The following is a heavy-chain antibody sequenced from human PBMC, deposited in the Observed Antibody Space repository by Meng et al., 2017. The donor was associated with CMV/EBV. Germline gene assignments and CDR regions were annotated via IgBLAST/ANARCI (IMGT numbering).Heavy chain of an antibody. CDR3: ARGSDRDYYGMDV. J-gene: IGHJ6*02. Sequence: GGPLRLSCAASGFTVSSNYMSWVRQAPGKGLEWVSVIYSGGSTYYADSVKGRFTISRDNSKNTLYLQMNSLRAEDTAVYYCARGSDRDYYGMDVWGQGTTVTVSS. CDR1: GFTVSSNY. CDR2: IYSGGST. V-gene: IGHV3-53*01.